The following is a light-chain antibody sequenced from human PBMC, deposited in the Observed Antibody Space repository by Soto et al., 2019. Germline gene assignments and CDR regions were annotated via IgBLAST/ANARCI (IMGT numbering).Light chain of an antibody. V-gene: IGKV3-20*01. CDR2: GAS. Sequence: EIVLTQSPGTLSLSPGERATLSCRASQSVSSSYLAWYQQKPGQAPRLLIYGASSRATGIPDRFSGSGSGTDFTLTIGRLEPEDFAVYYCQRYGSSPLTFGGGTKVELK. CDR3: QRYGSSPLT. CDR1: QSVSSSY. J-gene: IGKJ4*01.